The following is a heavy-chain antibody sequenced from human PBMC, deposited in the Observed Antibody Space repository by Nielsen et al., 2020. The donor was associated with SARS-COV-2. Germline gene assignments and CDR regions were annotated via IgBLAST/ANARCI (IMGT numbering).Heavy chain of an antibody. Sequence: SLKISCAASGFTFDDYAMHWVRQAPGKGLEWVSGISWNSGSIGYADSVKGRFTISRDNAKNSLYLQMNSLRAEDTALYYCASGGSQHYDYWGQGTLVTVSS. CDR2: ISWNSGSI. V-gene: IGHV3-9*01. CDR3: ASGGSQHYDY. J-gene: IGHJ4*02. CDR1: GFTFDDYA. D-gene: IGHD2-15*01.